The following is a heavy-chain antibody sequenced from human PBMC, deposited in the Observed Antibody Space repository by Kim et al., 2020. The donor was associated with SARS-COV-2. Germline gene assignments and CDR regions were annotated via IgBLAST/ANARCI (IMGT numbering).Heavy chain of an antibody. J-gene: IGHJ4*02. D-gene: IGHD3-10*01. V-gene: IGHV1-3*01. CDR2: GNT. Sequence: GNTKTQQKFKGKVTITRDTSASTAYMELSSLRSEETAVYYCARGGDRVDYWGQGTLVTVSS. CDR3: ARGGDRVDY.